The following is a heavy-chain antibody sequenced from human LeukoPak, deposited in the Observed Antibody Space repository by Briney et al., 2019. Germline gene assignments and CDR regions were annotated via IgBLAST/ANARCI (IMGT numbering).Heavy chain of an antibody. Sequence: ASVKVSCKASGYTFTSYDINWVRQATGQGLEWMGWMNPNSGNTGYAQKFQGRVTITADESTSTAYMELSSLRSEDTAVYYCARLKLTGYPTPYYYYMDVWGKGTTVTVSS. V-gene: IGHV1-8*01. CDR2: MNPNSGNT. J-gene: IGHJ6*03. CDR3: ARLKLTGYPTPYYYYMDV. D-gene: IGHD3-16*02. CDR1: GYTFTSYD.